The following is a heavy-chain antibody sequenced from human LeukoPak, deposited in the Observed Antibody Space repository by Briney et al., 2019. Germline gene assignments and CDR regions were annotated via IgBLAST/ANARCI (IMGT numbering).Heavy chain of an antibody. D-gene: IGHD1-26*01. J-gene: IGHJ6*02. CDR2: ISSGGTT. Sequence: GGSLRLSCAASGFTVGSNYMSWVRQAPGKGLEWVSIISSGGTTPYADSVRGRFTISRDNSRNTLYLQMNSLRAEDTAVYYCATRGAPGYYYGMDVWGQGTTVTVSS. V-gene: IGHV3-66*01. CDR3: ATRGAPGYYYGMDV. CDR1: GFTVGSNY.